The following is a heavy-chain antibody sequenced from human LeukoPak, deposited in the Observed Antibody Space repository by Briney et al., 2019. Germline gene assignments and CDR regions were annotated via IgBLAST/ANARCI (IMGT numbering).Heavy chain of an antibody. D-gene: IGHD3-22*01. Sequence: GGSLRLSCIASGFTFRNYVMHWVRQAPGKGLEWVAVIGYDGTKKHYADSVKGRFTISRDDSKNTLYLQMNSLRAEDTAVYYCARGSGYYYNWLDSWGQGTLVTVSS. CDR1: GFTFRNYV. J-gene: IGHJ5*01. CDR2: IGYDGTKK. CDR3: ARGSGYYYNWLDS. V-gene: IGHV3-33*01.